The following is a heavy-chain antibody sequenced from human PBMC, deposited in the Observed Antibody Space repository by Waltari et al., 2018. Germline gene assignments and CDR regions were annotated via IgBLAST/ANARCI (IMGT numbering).Heavy chain of an antibody. V-gene: IGHV3-7*01. J-gene: IGHJ4*02. D-gene: IGHD1-20*01. CDR3: ARDDGIRTVDY. Sequence: EVQLVESGGGLVQPGGSLRLSCAASGFTFSSYWMSWVRQAPGKGLEWVANIKPDGSEEYSVDSVKGRFTIPRDNAKNSLYLQMNSLRAEDTAVYYCARDDGIRTVDYWGQGTLVTVSS. CDR2: IKPDGSEE. CDR1: GFTFSSYW.